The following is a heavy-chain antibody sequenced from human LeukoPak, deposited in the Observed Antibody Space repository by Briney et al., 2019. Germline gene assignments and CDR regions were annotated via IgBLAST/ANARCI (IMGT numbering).Heavy chain of an antibody. Sequence: PSETLSLTCAVYGGSFSGYYWSWIRQPPGKGLEWIGEINHSGSTNYNPSLKSRVTISVDTSKNQFSLKLSSVTAADTAVYYCARGPVFGETDNWFDPWGQGTLVTVSS. CDR2: INHSGST. D-gene: IGHD3-3*01. CDR3: ARGPVFGETDNWFDP. V-gene: IGHV4-34*01. J-gene: IGHJ5*02. CDR1: GGSFSGYY.